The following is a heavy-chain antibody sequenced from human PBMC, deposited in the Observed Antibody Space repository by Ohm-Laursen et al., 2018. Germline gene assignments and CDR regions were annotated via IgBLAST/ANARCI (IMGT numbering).Heavy chain of an antibody. CDR2: ISWNSGSI. J-gene: IGHJ4*02. V-gene: IGHV3-9*01. D-gene: IGHD3-16*01. CDR1: GFTYDDYA. Sequence: SLRLSCPASGFTYDDYAMHWVRQAPGKGLERVSGISWNSGSIGYADSVKGRFTISRDNAKNSLYLQMNSLRVEDTAMYFCARDVPGIVASRGGGWGQGTLVTVSS. CDR3: ARDVPGIVASRGGG.